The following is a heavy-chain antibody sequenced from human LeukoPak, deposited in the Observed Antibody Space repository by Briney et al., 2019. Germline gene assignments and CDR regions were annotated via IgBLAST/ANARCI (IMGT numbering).Heavy chain of an antibody. CDR3: ARERADAIGAFDS. D-gene: IGHD2-21*01. CDR1: GFTFNSHS. J-gene: IGHJ4*02. CDR2: ISSDGNTK. Sequence: GRSLSLSCEASGFTFNSHSINWVRQAPGQGLEWVAVISSDGNTKDYGDSVRGRFTISRDNSKNTLWLQMSSPRAEDTALYYCARERADAIGAFDSWGQGTLVTVSS. V-gene: IGHV3-30*04.